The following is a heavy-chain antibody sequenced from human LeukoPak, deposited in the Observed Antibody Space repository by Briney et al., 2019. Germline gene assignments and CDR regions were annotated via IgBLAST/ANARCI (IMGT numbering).Heavy chain of an antibody. D-gene: IGHD2-2*01. CDR3: ARTPVKEYCSSTSCSIDYHDAFDI. J-gene: IGHJ3*02. Sequence: SETLSLTCTVSGGSISSYYWSWIRQPPGKGLEWIGYIYYSGSTNYNPSLKSRVTISGDTSKNQFSLNLTSVTAADTAVYYCARTPVKEYCSSTSCSIDYHDAFDIWGQGTMVTVSS. CDR1: GGSISSYY. V-gene: IGHV4-59*08. CDR2: IYYSGST.